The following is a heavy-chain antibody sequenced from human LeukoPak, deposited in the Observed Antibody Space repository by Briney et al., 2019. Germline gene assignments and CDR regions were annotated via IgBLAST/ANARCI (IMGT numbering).Heavy chain of an antibody. V-gene: IGHV4-59*12. CDR3: ARDYYDSSGYYYFGY. J-gene: IGHJ4*02. Sequence: KSSETLSLTCTVSGGSISSYYWSWIRQPPGKGLEWIGYIYYSGSTNYNPSLKSRVTISVDTSKNQFSLKLSSVTAADTAVYYCARDYYDSSGYYYFGYWGQGTLVTVSS. D-gene: IGHD3-22*01. CDR1: GGSISSYY. CDR2: IYYSGST.